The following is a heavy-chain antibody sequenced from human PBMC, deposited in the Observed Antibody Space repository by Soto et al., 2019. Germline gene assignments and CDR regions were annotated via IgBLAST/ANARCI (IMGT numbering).Heavy chain of an antibody. CDR1: GYTFTSYA. D-gene: IGHD3-3*01. CDR3: ARDQGYDFWSGLPDAFDI. Sequence: QVQLVQSGAEVKKPGASVKVSCKASGYTFTSYAMHWVRPAPGQRLEWMGWINAGNGNTKYSQKFQGRVTITRDSSESTAYMELSRLRSEDTDLYYCARDQGYDFWSGLPDAFDIWVQVTMVTVSS. J-gene: IGHJ3*02. CDR2: INAGNGNT. V-gene: IGHV1-3*01.